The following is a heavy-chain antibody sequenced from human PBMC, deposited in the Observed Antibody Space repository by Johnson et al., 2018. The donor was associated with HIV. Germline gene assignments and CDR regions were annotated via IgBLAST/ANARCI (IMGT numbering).Heavy chain of an antibody. V-gene: IGHV3-33*01. D-gene: IGHD6-19*01. Sequence: QVQLVESGGDLVQPGRSLRLSCTASGFTFSSYGLHWVRQAPGKGLEWVAVIWYDGSNKYYTDSVKGRFIISRDNSKNMTNLQMNGLSDEDTADYYCVRDQGSGWPTNAFDIWGRGTRVTVSS. CDR2: IWYDGSNK. CDR3: VRDQGSGWPTNAFDI. CDR1: GFTFSSYG. J-gene: IGHJ3*02.